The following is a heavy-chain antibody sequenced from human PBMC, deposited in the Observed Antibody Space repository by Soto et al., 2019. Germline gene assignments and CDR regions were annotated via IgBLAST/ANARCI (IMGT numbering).Heavy chain of an antibody. CDR2: IYYSGST. J-gene: IGHJ4*02. D-gene: IGHD3-22*01. V-gene: IGHV4-34*01. CDR3: ARQTRGYYYDSSGYYYPHYFDY. Sequence: SETLSLTCAVYGGSFSGYYWSWIRQPPGKGLEWIGSIYYSGSTYYNPSLKSRVTISVDTSTNQFSLKLSSETAADTSVYYCARQTRGYYYDSSGYYYPHYFDYWGEGALDTVSS. CDR1: GGSFSGYY.